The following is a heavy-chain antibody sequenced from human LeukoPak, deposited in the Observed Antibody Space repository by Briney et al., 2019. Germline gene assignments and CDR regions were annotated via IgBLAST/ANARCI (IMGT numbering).Heavy chain of an antibody. D-gene: IGHD5-12*01. CDR1: GGTFSSYA. Sequence: SVKVSCKASGGTFSSYAIGWVRQAPGQGLEWMGGIIPIFGTANHAQKFQGRVTITADESTSTAYMELSSLRSEDTAVYYCAREHVDIVATGPLDYWGQGTLVTVSS. CDR2: IIPIFGTA. CDR3: AREHVDIVATGPLDY. J-gene: IGHJ4*02. V-gene: IGHV1-69*01.